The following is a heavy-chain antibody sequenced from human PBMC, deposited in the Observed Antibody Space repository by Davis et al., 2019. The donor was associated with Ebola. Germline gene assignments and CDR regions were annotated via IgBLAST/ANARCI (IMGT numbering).Heavy chain of an antibody. CDR3: ARASQKNLVNLAWFDP. D-gene: IGHD4-23*01. Sequence: ASVKVSCKASGYTFTSYYMHWVRQAPGQGLEWMGIINPSGGSTSYAQKFQRRVTMTRDTSTSTVYMELSSLRSEDTAVYCCARASQKNLVNLAWFDPWGQGTLVTVSS. V-gene: IGHV1-46*01. J-gene: IGHJ5*02. CDR1: GYTFTSYY. CDR2: INPSGGST.